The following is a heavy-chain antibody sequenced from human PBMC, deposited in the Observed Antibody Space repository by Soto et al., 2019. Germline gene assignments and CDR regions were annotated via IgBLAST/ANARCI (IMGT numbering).Heavy chain of an antibody. V-gene: IGHV1-8*01. Sequence: QVQLVQSGAEVKKPGASVKVSCKASGYTFTSYDINWVRQATGQGLEWMGWMNPNSGNTGYAQKFQGRVTMTRNTSISTAYMELSSLRSEDTAVYYCARGGYCSSTSCYGGYYYYGMDVWGQGPTVTVSS. CDR3: ARGGYCSSTSCYGGYYYYGMDV. CDR1: GYTFTSYD. D-gene: IGHD2-2*01. CDR2: MNPNSGNT. J-gene: IGHJ6*02.